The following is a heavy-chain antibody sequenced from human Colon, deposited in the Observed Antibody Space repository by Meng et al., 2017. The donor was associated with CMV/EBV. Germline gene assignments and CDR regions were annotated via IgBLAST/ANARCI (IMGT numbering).Heavy chain of an antibody. Sequence: GSLSPSGIVPGDSVNTRDYYWTWVRQSPGTPLQTLQWIGYMYSGGTANYNPSLGRRLTISVDTSKNLFSLSLTSVTAVDTATYYCARVNARIPGALRDWGQGVLVTVSS. V-gene: IGHV4-61*03. CDR3: ARVNARIPGALRD. CDR2: MYSGGTA. CDR1: GDSVNTRDYY. J-gene: IGHJ4*02. D-gene: IGHD4/OR15-4a*01.